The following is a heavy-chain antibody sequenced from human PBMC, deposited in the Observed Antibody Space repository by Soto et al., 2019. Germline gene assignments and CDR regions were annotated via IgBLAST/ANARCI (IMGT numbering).Heavy chain of an antibody. J-gene: IGHJ4*02. V-gene: IGHV3-23*01. CDR1: GFAISSYA. D-gene: IGHD3-3*01. CDR2: ISGSTSGT. CDR3: AKDRGFFDPFDY. Sequence: EVQLLESGAGLVQPGGSLRLSCAASGFAISSYAMSWVRQAPGKGLEWVSSISGSTSGTYYADAAKGRFTISRDNSNNTLYLQMNSLRAEDTAVYYCAKDRGFFDPFDYWGQGALVTVSS.